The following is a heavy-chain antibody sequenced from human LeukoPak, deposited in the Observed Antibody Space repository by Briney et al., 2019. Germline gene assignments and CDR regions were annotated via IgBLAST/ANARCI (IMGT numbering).Heavy chain of an antibody. Sequence: PGGSLRLSCAASGLTFSSYAMSWVRQAPGKGLEWVSAISGSGGSTYYADSVKGRFTISRDNSKNTLYLQMNSLRAEDTAVYYCAKDIGDILTGYYPVYWGQGTLVTVSS. CDR1: GLTFSSYA. CDR2: ISGSGGST. D-gene: IGHD3-9*01. CDR3: AKDIGDILTGYYPVY. J-gene: IGHJ4*02. V-gene: IGHV3-23*01.